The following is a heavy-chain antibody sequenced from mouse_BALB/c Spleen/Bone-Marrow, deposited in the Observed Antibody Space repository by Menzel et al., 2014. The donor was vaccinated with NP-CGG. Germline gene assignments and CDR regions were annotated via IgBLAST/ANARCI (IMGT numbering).Heavy chain of an antibody. CDR1: GFTFSDYH. CDR2: ISNGGGST. Sequence: EVQLVESGGGLVQPGGSLKLSCAPSGFTFSDYHMYWVRQTPEKRLEWVAYISNGGGSTYYPDTVKGRFTISRDNAKNTLYLQMSRLKSEDTAMYYCARQDYSYYYAMDYWGQGTSVTVSS. V-gene: IGHV5-12*01. J-gene: IGHJ4*01. D-gene: IGHD2-13*01. CDR3: ARQDYSYYYAMDY.